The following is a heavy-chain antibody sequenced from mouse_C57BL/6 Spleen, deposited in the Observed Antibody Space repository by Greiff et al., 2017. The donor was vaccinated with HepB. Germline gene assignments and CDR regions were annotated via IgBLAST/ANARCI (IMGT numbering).Heavy chain of an antibody. CDR3: ARTYYYGSSYNYYAMDY. Sequence: VQLQQSGAELVRPGTSVKVSCKASGYAFTNYLIEWVKQRPGQGLEWIGVINPGSGGTNYNEKFKGKATLTADKSSSTAYMQLSSLTSEDSAVYFCARTYYYGSSYNYYAMDYWGQGTSVTVSS. D-gene: IGHD1-1*01. CDR1: GYAFTNYL. J-gene: IGHJ4*01. CDR2: INPGSGGT. V-gene: IGHV1-54*01.